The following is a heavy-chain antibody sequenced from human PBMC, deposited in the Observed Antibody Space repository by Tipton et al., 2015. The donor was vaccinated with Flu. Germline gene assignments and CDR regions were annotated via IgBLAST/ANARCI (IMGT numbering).Heavy chain of an antibody. Sequence: TLSLTCTVSGYSISSGYYWGWIRQPPGKGLEWIGSIYHSGSTYYNPSLRSRVTISVDTSKNQFSLKLSSVTAADTAVDYCAREGGYGDYAGWFDPWGQGTLVTVSS. V-gene: IGHV4-38-2*02. CDR1: GYSISSGYY. CDR3: AREGGYGDYAGWFDP. J-gene: IGHJ5*02. CDR2: IYHSGST. D-gene: IGHD4-17*01.